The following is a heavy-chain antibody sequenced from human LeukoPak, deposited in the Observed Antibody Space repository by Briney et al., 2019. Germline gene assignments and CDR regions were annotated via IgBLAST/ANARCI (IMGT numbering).Heavy chain of an antibody. CDR3: ARERVRWNYDEYYFDY. Sequence: GGSLRLSCAASGFTFSSYGMHWVRQAPGKGLEWVAVIWYDGSNKYYADSVKGRFTISRDNSKNTLYLQMNSLRAEDTAVYYCARERVRWNYDEYYFDYWGQGTLVTVSS. V-gene: IGHV3-33*01. CDR1: GFTFSSYG. J-gene: IGHJ4*02. D-gene: IGHD1-7*01. CDR2: IWYDGSNK.